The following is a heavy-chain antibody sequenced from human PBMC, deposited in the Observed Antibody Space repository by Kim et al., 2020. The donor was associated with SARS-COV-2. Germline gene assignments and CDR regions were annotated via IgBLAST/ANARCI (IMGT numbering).Heavy chain of an antibody. CDR3: ARGCSSSWYYPYYYYMDV. Sequence: ASVKVSCKASGYTFTSYDINWVRQATGQGLEWMGWMNPNSGNTGYAQKFQGRVTMTRNTSISTAYMELSSLRSEDTAVYYCARGCSSSWYYPYYYYMDVWGKGTTVTVSS. V-gene: IGHV1-8*01. CDR2: MNPNSGNT. CDR1: GYTFTSYD. J-gene: IGHJ6*03. D-gene: IGHD6-13*01.